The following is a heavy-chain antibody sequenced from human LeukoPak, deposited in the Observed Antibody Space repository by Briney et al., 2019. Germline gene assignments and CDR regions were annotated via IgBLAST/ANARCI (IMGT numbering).Heavy chain of an antibody. V-gene: IGHV1-2*04. Sequence: GASVKVSCKASGYTFTGYYMHWVRQAPGQGLEWMGWINPNGGGTNYAQKFQGWVTMTRDTSISTAYMELSRLRSDDTAVYYCARGEYCSSTSCYDYWGQGTLVTVSS. CDR2: INPNGGGT. J-gene: IGHJ4*02. D-gene: IGHD2-2*01. CDR1: GYTFTGYY. CDR3: ARGEYCSSTSCYDY.